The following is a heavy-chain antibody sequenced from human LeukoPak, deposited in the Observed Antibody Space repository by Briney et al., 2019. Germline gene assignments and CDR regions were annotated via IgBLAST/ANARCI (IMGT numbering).Heavy chain of an antibody. CDR2: ISGSSSYI. D-gene: IGHD3-10*01. CDR3: ARADYYDFDY. Sequence: PGGSLRLSCAASGFTFSSYGMHWVRQAPGKGLEWVSSISGSSSYIYYADSVKGRFTISRDNAKNSLYLQMNSLRAEDTAVYYCARADYYDFDYWGQGTLVTVSS. V-gene: IGHV3-21*01. J-gene: IGHJ4*02. CDR1: GFTFSSYG.